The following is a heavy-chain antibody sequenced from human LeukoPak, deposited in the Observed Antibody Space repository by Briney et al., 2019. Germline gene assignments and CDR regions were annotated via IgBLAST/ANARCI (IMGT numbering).Heavy chain of an antibody. J-gene: IGHJ3*02. D-gene: IGHD4-17*01. CDR1: GGSISSYY. V-gene: IGHV4-59*01. CDR3: ARDYGEGAFDI. Sequence: SETLSLTCTVSGGSISSYYWSWIWQPPGKGLEWIGYIYYSGSTNYNPSLKSRVTISVDTSKNQFSLKLSSVTAADTAVYYCARDYGEGAFDIWGQGTMVTVSS. CDR2: IYYSGST.